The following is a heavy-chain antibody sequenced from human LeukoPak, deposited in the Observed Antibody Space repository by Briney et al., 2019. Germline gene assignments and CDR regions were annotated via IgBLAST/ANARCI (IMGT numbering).Heavy chain of an antibody. Sequence: SVKVSCKASGYTFTSYGISWVRQAPGQGLEWMGGIIPIFGAADYAQKFQGRVTMTRDMSTSTVYMELSSLRSEDTAVYYCARDLQYCSSTSCSSYYFDYWGQGTLVTASS. D-gene: IGHD2-2*01. J-gene: IGHJ4*02. V-gene: IGHV1-69*05. CDR2: IIPIFGAA. CDR1: GYTFTSYG. CDR3: ARDLQYCSSTSCSSYYFDY.